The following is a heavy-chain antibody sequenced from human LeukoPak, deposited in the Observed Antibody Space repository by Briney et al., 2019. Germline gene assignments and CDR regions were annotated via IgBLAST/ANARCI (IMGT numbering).Heavy chain of an antibody. J-gene: IGHJ4*02. Sequence: PGGSLRLSCAASGFTFSNYWMTWVRQAPGKGLEWVANIKHDGSVKYYVDSVKGRFTISRDNAKNSMYLQMNSLRVEDTAVYYCARDDSGPHYWGQGTLVTVSS. V-gene: IGHV3-7*01. CDR3: ARDDSGPHY. D-gene: IGHD6-19*01. CDR1: GFTFSNYW. CDR2: IKHDGSVK.